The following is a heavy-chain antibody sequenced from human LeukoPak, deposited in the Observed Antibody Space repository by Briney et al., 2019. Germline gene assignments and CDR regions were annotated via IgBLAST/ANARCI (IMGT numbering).Heavy chain of an antibody. CDR1: GYSFTTYW. CDR3: GRHLRSYYYDSSGYHDAFDI. D-gene: IGHD3-22*01. J-gene: IGHJ3*02. Sequence: GESLKISCKDSGYSFTTYWIGWVRQMPGKGLEWMGIIYPGDSDTRYSPSFQGQVTISADKSISTAYLQWSSLKASDTAMYYCGRHLRSYYYDSSGYHDAFDIWGQGTMVTVSS. V-gene: IGHV5-51*01. CDR2: IYPGDSDT.